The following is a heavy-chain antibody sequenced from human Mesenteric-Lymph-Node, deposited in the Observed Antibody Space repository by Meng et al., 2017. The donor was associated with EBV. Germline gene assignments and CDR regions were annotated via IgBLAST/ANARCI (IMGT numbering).Heavy chain of an antibody. D-gene: IGHD3/OR15-3a*01. Sequence: QGQLVESGGGVKKPGASGRVSCKASGYTYTSYGIIWVRQAPGQGLEWVGWISAYNGNTNYAQKVQGRVTMTTDTSTTTAYMELRRLRSDDTAVYYCAREGDWTTFDYWGQGTLVTVSS. CDR1: GYTYTSYG. CDR3: AREGDWTTFDY. J-gene: IGHJ4*02. V-gene: IGHV1-18*01. CDR2: ISAYNGNT.